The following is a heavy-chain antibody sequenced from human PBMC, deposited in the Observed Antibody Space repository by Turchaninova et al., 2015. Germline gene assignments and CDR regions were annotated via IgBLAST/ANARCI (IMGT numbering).Heavy chain of an antibody. V-gene: IGHV4-4*02. CDR3: ARALLYCTNGVCSFHGMDV. CDR1: GGSLTSSNW. CDR2: IYHSGST. D-gene: IGHD2-8*01. Sequence: QVQLQESGPGLVKPSGTLSPTCAVSGGSLTSSNWWSWVRQPPGKGLEWIGEIYHSGSTNYNPALKSRVTISVDKSKNQFSLKLSSVTAADTAVYYCARALLYCTNGVCSFHGMDVWGQGTTVTVSS. J-gene: IGHJ6*02.